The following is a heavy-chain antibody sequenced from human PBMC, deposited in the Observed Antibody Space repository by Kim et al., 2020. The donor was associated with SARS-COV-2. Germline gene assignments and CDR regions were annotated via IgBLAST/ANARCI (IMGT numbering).Heavy chain of an antibody. V-gene: IGHV4-39*07. Sequence: SETLSLTCTVSGGSISSSSYYWGWIRQPPGKGLEWIGSIYYSGSTYYNPSLKSRVTISVDTSKNQFSLKLSSVTAADTAVYYCARDVLTIVGARGGYYGMDVWGQGTTVTVSS. D-gene: IGHD1-26*01. CDR2: IYYSGST. CDR1: GGSISSSSYY. CDR3: ARDVLTIVGARGGYYGMDV. J-gene: IGHJ6*02.